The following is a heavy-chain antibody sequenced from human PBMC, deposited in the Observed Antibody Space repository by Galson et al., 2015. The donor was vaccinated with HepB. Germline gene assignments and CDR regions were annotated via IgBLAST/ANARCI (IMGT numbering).Heavy chain of an antibody. D-gene: IGHD6-6*01. CDR1: GFTFSSYG. CDR2: ISYDGSNK. CDR3: ANEYSSSGYYYGMDV. J-gene: IGHJ6*02. Sequence: SLRLSCAASGFTFSSYGMHWVRQAPGKGLEWVAVISYDGSNKYYADSVKGRFTISRDNSKNTLYLQMNSLRAEDTAVYYCANEYSSSGYYYGMDVWGQGTTVTVSS. V-gene: IGHV3-30*18.